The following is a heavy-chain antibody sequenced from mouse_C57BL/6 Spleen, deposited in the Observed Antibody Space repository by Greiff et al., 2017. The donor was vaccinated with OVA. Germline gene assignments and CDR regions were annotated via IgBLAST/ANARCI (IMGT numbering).Heavy chain of an antibody. CDR2: IYPGDGDT. CDR3: ARRRGTFDAHFDY. J-gene: IGHJ2*01. V-gene: IGHV1-80*01. Sequence: VKLMESGAELVKPGASVKISCKASGYAFSSYWMNWVKQRPGKGLEWIGQIYPGDGDTNYNGKFKGKATLTADKSSSTAYMQLSSLTSEDSAVYFCARRRGTFDAHFDYWGQGTTLTVSS. CDR1: GYAFSSYW. D-gene: IGHD3-3*01.